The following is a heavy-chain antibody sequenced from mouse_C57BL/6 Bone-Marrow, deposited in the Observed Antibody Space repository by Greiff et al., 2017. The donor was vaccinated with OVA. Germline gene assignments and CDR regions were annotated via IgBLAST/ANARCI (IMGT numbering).Heavy chain of an antibody. CDR2: INPSSGYT. V-gene: IGHV1-7*01. Sequence: QVQLQQSGAELAKPGASVKLSCKASGYTFTSYWMHWVKQRPGQGLEWIGYINPSSGYTTYNQKFKDKATLTADKSASTAYMELSRLTYEDSAVYYCAGTTPLWYFDVWGRGTTVTVTS. CDR1: GYTFTSYW. D-gene: IGHD1-1*01. J-gene: IGHJ1*03. CDR3: AGTTPLWYFDV.